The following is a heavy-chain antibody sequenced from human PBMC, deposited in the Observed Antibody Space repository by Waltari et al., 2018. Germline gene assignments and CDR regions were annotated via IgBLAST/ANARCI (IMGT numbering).Heavy chain of an antibody. V-gene: IGHV1-2*02. J-gene: IGHJ4*02. CDR1: GYTFTGYY. CDR3: AREFQYYDILTGYYSNDY. D-gene: IGHD3-9*01. CDR2: INPNSGGT. Sequence: QVQLVQSGAEVKKPGASVKVSCKASGYTFTGYYMHWVRQAPGQGLEWMGWINPNSGGTNYAQKFQGRVTMTRDTSISTAYMELSRLRSDDTAVYYCAREFQYYDILTGYYSNDYWGQGTLVTVSS.